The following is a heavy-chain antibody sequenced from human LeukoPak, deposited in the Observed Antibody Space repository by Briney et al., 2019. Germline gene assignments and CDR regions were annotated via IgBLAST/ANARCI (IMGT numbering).Heavy chain of an antibody. V-gene: IGHV4-39*07. J-gene: IGHJ4*02. CDR3: ARVDPSENVWGSHCDY. CDR2: IYYSGST. CDR1: GGSISSSSYY. D-gene: IGHD3-16*01. Sequence: SETLSLTCTVSGGSISSSSYYWGWIRQPPGKGLEWIGSIYYSGSTYYNPSLKSRVTISLDTSRNQFSLKLSSVTAADTAVYYCARVDPSENVWGSHCDYWGQGTLVTVSS.